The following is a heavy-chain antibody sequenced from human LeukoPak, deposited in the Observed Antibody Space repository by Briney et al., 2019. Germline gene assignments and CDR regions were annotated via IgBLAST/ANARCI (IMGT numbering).Heavy chain of an antibody. CDR3: ARDQIAARGMDV. CDR2: ISSSSSYI. Sequence: GGSLRLSCAASGFTFSSYSMNWVRQAPGKGLEWVSSISSSSSYIYYADSVKGRFTISRDNAKNSLYLQMNSLRAEDTAVYYCARDQIAARGMDVWGQGTTVTVSS. V-gene: IGHV3-21*01. D-gene: IGHD6-6*01. J-gene: IGHJ6*02. CDR1: GFTFSSYS.